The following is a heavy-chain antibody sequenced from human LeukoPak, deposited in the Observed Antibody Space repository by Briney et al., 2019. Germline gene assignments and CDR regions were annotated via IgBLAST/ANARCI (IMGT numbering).Heavy chain of an antibody. J-gene: IGHJ5*02. CDR1: GFTFSSYG. CDR2: ISYDGSNK. V-gene: IGHV3-30*18. Sequence: GRSLRLSCAASGFTFSSYGMHWVRQAPGKGLEWVAVISYDGSNKCYADSVKGRFTISRDNSKNTLYLQMNSLRAEDTAVYYCAKDGHGYGCSWFDPWGQGTLVTVSS. CDR3: AKDGHGYGCSWFDP. D-gene: IGHD5-18*01.